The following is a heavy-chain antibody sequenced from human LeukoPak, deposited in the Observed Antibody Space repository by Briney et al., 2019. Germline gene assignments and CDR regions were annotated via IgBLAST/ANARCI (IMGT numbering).Heavy chain of an antibody. D-gene: IGHD3-22*01. CDR1: GGSISSYY. Sequence: SETLSLTCTVSGGSISSYYWSWVRQPPGKGPEWIGHIYDTGNTNYNPSLESRVTISVDTSKNQFSLRLTSVTAADTAVYFCARATPWLLPGYWGQGTLVTVSS. J-gene: IGHJ4*02. CDR3: ARATPWLLPGY. CDR2: IYDTGNT. V-gene: IGHV4-59*01.